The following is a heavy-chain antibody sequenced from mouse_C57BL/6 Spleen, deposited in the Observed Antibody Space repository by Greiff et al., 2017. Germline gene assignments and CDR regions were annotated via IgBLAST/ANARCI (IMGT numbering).Heavy chain of an antibody. Sequence: QVQLQQPGAELVKPGASVKLSCKASGYTFTSYWMHWVKQRPGQGLEWIGMIHPNSGSTNYNEKFKSKATLTVDKSSSTAYMQLSSLTSEDSAVYYGARTGHSGNYAMDYRGQGTSVTVSS. J-gene: IGHJ4*01. CDR1: GYTFTSYW. V-gene: IGHV1-64*01. D-gene: IGHD3-1*01. CDR3: ARTGHSGNYAMDY. CDR2: IHPNSGST.